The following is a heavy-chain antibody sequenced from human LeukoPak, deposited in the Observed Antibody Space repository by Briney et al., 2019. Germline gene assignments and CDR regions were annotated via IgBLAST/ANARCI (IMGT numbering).Heavy chain of an antibody. Sequence: SVKVSCKASGYTFTSYYMHWVRQAPGQGLEWMGGIIPIFGTANYAQKFQGRVTITADKSTSTAYMELSSLRSEDTAVYYCAFSGYYYRGHAFDIWGQGTMVTVSS. CDR3: AFSGYYYRGHAFDI. CDR2: IIPIFGTA. CDR1: GYTFTSYY. D-gene: IGHD3-22*01. J-gene: IGHJ3*02. V-gene: IGHV1-69*06.